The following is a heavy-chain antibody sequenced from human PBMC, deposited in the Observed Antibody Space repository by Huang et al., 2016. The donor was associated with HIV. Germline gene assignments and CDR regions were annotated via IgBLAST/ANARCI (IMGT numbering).Heavy chain of an antibody. CDR1: GGSFSDQI. V-gene: IGHV1-69*01. D-gene: IGHD3-16*01. Sequence: QVQLEQSGPAVRKPGSSVKVSCQASGGSFSDQIISWVRPAPGQRFEWMGGIIPLFRGPAYAQKFKGRVTMTANESTATIYMELNSLTSEDTAVYYCAMSLRYQYDSRSYWGRYFDYWGQGTLVTVSS. J-gene: IGHJ4*02. CDR3: AMSLRYQYDSRSYWGRYFDY. CDR2: IIPLFRGP.